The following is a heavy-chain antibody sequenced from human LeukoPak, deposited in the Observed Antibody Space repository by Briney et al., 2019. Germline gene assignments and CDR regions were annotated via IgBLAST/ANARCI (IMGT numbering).Heavy chain of an antibody. CDR3: ARSPSDHDSSGYYYY. CDR2: LYTAGDT. D-gene: IGHD3-22*01. V-gene: IGHV3-53*01. CDR1: GFSVSSKY. J-gene: IGHJ4*02. Sequence: GGSLRLSCAASGFSVSSKYMSWVRQAPGKGLEWVSVLYTAGDTYYADSVKGRFTISRDNAKNSLYLQMNSLRAEDTAVYYCARSPSDHDSSGYYYYWGQGTLVTVSS.